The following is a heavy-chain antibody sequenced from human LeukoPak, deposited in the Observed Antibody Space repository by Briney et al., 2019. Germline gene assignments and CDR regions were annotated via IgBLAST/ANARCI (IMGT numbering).Heavy chain of an antibody. V-gene: IGHV4-59*01. CDR2: IYYSGST. CDR1: GGSTSSYY. CDR3: ARDRAPGELDAFDI. Sequence: SETLSLTCTVSGGSTSSYYWSWIRQPPGKGLEWIGHIYYSGSTNNNPSLKSRVTISGDTSKNQIFLKLSSVTAADTAVYYCARDRAPGELDAFDIWGQGTMVTVSS. J-gene: IGHJ3*02. D-gene: IGHD1-7*01.